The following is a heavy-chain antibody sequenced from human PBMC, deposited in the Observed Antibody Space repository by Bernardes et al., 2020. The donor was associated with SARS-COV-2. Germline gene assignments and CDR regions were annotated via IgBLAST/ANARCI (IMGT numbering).Heavy chain of an antibody. CDR3: VRLGYCSGGNCYPDY. J-gene: IGHJ4*02. V-gene: IGHV4-59*08. CDR1: GGSISSYY. CDR2: IYYSGST. Sequence: LSLTCTVSGGSISSYYWSWIRQPPGKGLEWIGYIYYSGSTNYNPSLKSRVTISVDTSKNQFSLKLSSVTAADTAVYYCVRLGYCSGGNCYPDYWGQGTLVAVSS. D-gene: IGHD2-15*01.